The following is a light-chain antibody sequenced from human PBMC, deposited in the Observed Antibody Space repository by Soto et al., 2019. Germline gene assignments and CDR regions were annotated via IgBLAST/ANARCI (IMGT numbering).Light chain of an antibody. CDR3: GSYTGSIYV. CDR1: SSDVGGYTF. Sequence: QSALTQPASVSGSPGQSITISCTGTSSDVGGYTFVSWYQQHPGKAPKLMIYEVSNRPSGVSSRFSGSKSGNTASLTISGLQAEDEADYYCGSYTGSIYVFGPGTKLTVL. CDR2: EVS. J-gene: IGLJ1*01. V-gene: IGLV2-14*01.